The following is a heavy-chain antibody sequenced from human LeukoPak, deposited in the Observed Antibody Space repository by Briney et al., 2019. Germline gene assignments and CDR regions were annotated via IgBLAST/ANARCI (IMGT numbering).Heavy chain of an antibody. J-gene: IGHJ6*02. CDR2: IYYSGST. Sequence: SETLSLTCTVAGGSISSGDYYWSWIRQHPGKGLEWIGYIYYSGSTYYNPSLKSRVTISVDTSKNQFSLKLSSVTAADTAVYYCARVLEGGGLYYYYGMDVWGQGTTVTVSS. CDR3: ARVLEGGGLYYYYGMDV. CDR1: GGSISSGDYY. D-gene: IGHD3-16*01. V-gene: IGHV4-31*03.